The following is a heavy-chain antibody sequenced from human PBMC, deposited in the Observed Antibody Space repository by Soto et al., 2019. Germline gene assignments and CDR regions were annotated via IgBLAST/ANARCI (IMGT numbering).Heavy chain of an antibody. J-gene: IGHJ3*02. V-gene: IGHV1-18*01. D-gene: IGHD6-6*01. CDR1: GYTFTSNG. Sequence: GASVKVSCKASGYTFTSNGISWVRQAPGQGLEWMGWISAYNGNTNYAQKLQGRVTMTTDTSTSTAYMELRSLRSDDTAVYYCASSSVPTGAFDIWGQGTMVTVSS. CDR2: ISAYNGNT. CDR3: ASSSVPTGAFDI.